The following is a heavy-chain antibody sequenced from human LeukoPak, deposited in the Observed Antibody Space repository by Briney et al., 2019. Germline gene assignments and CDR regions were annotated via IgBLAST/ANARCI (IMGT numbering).Heavy chain of an antibody. CDR2: ISSSSSYI. V-gene: IGHV3-21*01. CDR1: GFTFSSYS. D-gene: IGHD3-10*01. Sequence: GGSLRLSCAASGFTFSSYSMNWVRQAPGKGLEWVSSISSSSSYIYYADSVKGRFTISRDNAKNSLYLQMNSLRAEDTAVYYCARGLLLWFGESHAFDIWGQGTMVTVSS. CDR3: ARGLLLWFGESHAFDI. J-gene: IGHJ3*02.